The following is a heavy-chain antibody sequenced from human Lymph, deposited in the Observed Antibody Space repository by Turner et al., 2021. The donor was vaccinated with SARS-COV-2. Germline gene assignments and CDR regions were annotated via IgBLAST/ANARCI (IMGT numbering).Heavy chain of an antibody. Sequence: QVQLVESGGGVVQPGRSLRLLCAASGFTFSSYGMHWVRQAPGKGLEWVAVISNDGSNKYYADSVKGRFTISRDNSKNTLYLQMNSLRAEDTAVYYCAKARDGYNFFTIDYWGQGTLVTVSS. D-gene: IGHD5-12*01. V-gene: IGHV3-30*18. CDR2: ISNDGSNK. CDR1: GFTFSSYG. CDR3: AKARDGYNFFTIDY. J-gene: IGHJ4*02.